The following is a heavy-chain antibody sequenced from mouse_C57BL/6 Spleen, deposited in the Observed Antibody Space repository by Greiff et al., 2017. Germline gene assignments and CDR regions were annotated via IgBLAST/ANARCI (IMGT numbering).Heavy chain of an antibody. V-gene: IGHV1-76*01. Sequence: VQLQQSGAELVRPGASVKLSCKASGYTFTDYYINWVKQRPGQGLEWIARIYPGSGNTYYNEKFKGKATLTAEKSSSTAYMQLSSLTSEDSAVYFCARDYYGSDFDYWGQGTTLTVSS. CDR2: IYPGSGNT. D-gene: IGHD1-1*01. CDR3: ARDYYGSDFDY. J-gene: IGHJ2*01. CDR1: GYTFTDYY.